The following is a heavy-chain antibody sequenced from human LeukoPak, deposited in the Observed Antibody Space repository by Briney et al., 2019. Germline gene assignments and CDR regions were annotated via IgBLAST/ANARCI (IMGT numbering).Heavy chain of an antibody. J-gene: IGHJ6*02. CDR2: INPNSGGT. CDR1: GYTFTGYY. Sequence: ASVKVSCKASGYTFTGYYMHWVRQAPGQGLEWMGWINPNSGGTNYAQKFQGRVTMTRDTSISTAYMELSRLRSDDTAVYYCAREHDMVRGVSYGMDVWGQGTTVTVSS. CDR3: AREHDMVRGVSYGMDV. D-gene: IGHD3-10*01. V-gene: IGHV1-2*02.